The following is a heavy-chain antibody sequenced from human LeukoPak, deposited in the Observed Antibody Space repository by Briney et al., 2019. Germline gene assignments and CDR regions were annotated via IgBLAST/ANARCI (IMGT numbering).Heavy chain of an antibody. Sequence: GGSLRLSCGASGFNFNNYTMDWVRQAPGRGLEWVSAISSGGDRAYYADSVKGRFTTSRDNSRNTLFLQLSNLRADDTAIYYCAVDCSSPSCYGQSAFDIWGQGTMVTVSS. J-gene: IGHJ3*02. CDR2: ISSGGDRA. CDR3: AVDCSSPSCYGQSAFDI. V-gene: IGHV3-23*01. D-gene: IGHD2-2*01. CDR1: GFNFNNYT.